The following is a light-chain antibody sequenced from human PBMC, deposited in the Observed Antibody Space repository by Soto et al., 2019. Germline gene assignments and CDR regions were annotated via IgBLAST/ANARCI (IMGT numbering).Light chain of an antibody. V-gene: IGLV2-14*01. Sequence: QPVLTQPASVSGSPGQSITISCSGTSSDVGGYNYVSWFQQYPGKAPKLLIYDVTNRPSGVSHRFSGSKSGNTASLTISGLQAEDEADYHCSSYTSSTLVVFGGGTKLTVL. CDR1: SSDVGGYNY. CDR3: SSYTSSTLVV. CDR2: DVT. J-gene: IGLJ2*01.